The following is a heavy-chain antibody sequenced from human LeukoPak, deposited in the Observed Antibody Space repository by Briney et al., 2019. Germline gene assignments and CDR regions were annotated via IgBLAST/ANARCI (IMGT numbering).Heavy chain of an antibody. CDR1: GYTFTSYD. Sequence: GASVKVSCKASGYTFTSYDINWVRQATGQGLEWMGWMNPSSGNTGYAQKFQGRVTMTSYTSISTAYMELSSLGSEDTAMYYCARGHANYDTLAGYSIYAMDVWGQGTTVTVSS. J-gene: IGHJ6*02. CDR3: ARGHANYDTLAGYSIYAMDV. D-gene: IGHD3-9*01. CDR2: MNPSSGNT. V-gene: IGHV1-8*02.